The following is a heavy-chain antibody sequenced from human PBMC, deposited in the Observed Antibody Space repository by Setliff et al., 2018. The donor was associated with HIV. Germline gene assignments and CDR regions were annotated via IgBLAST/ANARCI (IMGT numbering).Heavy chain of an antibody. V-gene: IGHV3-21*01. CDR3: ARAPGRFVYNSYFFDY. D-gene: IGHD3-3*01. CDR1: GFTFSTYR. Sequence: GSLRLSCAASGFTFSTYRMNWVRQAPGKGLEWVSSISSSSSYIYYADSLKGRFTISRDNSKNTMYLQMNTLRVEDTAVYYCARAPGRFVYNSYFFDYWGQGTLVTVSS. J-gene: IGHJ4*02. CDR2: ISSSSSYI.